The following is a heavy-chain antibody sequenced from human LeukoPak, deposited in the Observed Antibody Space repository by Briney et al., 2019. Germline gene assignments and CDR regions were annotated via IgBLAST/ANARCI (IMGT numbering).Heavy chain of an antibody. V-gene: IGHV4-61*02. D-gene: IGHD1-26*01. CDR2: IYTSGST. CDR1: GGSVSSGRYY. J-gene: IGHJ5*02. Sequence: PSETLSLTCSVSGGSVSSGRYYWTWIRQPAGKGLEWIGRIYTSGSTNYNPSLKSRVTISVDKSKNQFSLKLSSVTAADTAVYYCARDSPTRGGSYINLWGQGTLVTVSS. CDR3: ARDSPTRGGSYINL.